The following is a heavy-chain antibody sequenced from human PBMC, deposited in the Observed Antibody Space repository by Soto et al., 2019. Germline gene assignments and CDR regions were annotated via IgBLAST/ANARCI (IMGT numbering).Heavy chain of an antibody. CDR1: GDTFNDYY. J-gene: IGHJ6*03. Sequence: QVQLVQSGAEVKKPGASVTVSCRSSGDTFNDYYIHWVRQAPGQGLEWMGWINPNGGVTKYAQKFQGWVSMTRDTSIRTVYMHLRRLRSDDTAVYYCARESGGATATLDYYYFYMDVWGTGTTVTVSS. CDR3: ARESGGATATLDYYYFYMDV. D-gene: IGHD5-12*01. CDR2: INPNGGVT. V-gene: IGHV1-2*04.